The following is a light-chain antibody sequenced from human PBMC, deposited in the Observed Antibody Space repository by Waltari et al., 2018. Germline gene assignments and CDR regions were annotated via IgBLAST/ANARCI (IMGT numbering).Light chain of an antibody. V-gene: IGKV1-5*03. Sequence: DTQMTQSPSTLSASVGDRVTITCRASQSISSYLAWYQQKPGKAPKLLISKASTLGSGVPARFSGSGSGTEFTLTISSLQPDDFATYYCQQYNRYSTFGQGTKVEIK. CDR3: QQYNRYST. CDR1: QSISSY. J-gene: IGKJ1*01. CDR2: KAS.